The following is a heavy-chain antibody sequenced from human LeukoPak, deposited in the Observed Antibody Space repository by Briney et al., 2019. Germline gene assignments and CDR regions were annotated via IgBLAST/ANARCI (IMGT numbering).Heavy chain of an antibody. CDR1: GGSISSYY. J-gene: IGHJ5*02. D-gene: IGHD3-10*01. CDR3: ARDTVTMVRGVISNWFDP. V-gene: IGHV4-59*12. CDR2: IYYSGST. Sequence: SETLSLTCTVSGGSISSYYWSWIRQPPGKGLEWIGYIYYSGSTNYNPSLKSRVTISVDKSRNQFSLKLSSVTAADTAVYYCARDTVTMVRGVISNWFDPWGQGTLVTVSS.